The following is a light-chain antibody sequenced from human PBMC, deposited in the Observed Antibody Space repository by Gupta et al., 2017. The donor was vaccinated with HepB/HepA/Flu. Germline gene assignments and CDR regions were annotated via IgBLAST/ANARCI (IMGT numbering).Light chain of an antibody. Sequence: QSALTQPASVSGSPGQSTTISCTGTSSDVGGSDFVTWFQQHPGKAPKLMIFDVNSRPSGVSYRFSGSKSGNTASLTISGLQAEDEADYYCSSYTSSSALYVFGTGTKVTAL. V-gene: IGLV2-14*01. CDR1: SSDVGGSDF. J-gene: IGLJ1*01. CDR3: SSYTSSSALYV. CDR2: DVN.